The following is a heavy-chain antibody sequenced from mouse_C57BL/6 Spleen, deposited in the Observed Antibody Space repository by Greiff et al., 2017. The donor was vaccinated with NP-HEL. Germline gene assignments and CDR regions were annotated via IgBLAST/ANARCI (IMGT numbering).Heavy chain of an antibody. CDR3: ARGYYGSGYFDV. D-gene: IGHD1-1*01. V-gene: IGHV5-15*01. J-gene: IGHJ1*03. Sequence: EVQLVESGGGLVQPGGSLKLSCAASGFTFSDYGMAWVRQAPRKGPEWVAFISNLAYSIYYADTVTGRFTISRENAKNTLYLEMSSLRSEDTAMYYCARGYYGSGYFDVWGTGTTVTVSS. CDR2: ISNLAYSI. CDR1: GFTFSDYG.